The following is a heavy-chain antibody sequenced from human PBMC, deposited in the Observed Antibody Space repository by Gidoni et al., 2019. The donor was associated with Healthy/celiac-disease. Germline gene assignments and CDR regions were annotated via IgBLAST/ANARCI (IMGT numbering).Heavy chain of an antibody. CDR3: ASDVPAAGGVFDY. CDR1: GFTFSSYW. D-gene: IGHD2-2*01. V-gene: IGHV3-7*03. CDR2: IKQDGSEK. J-gene: IGHJ4*02. Sequence: EVQLVVSGGGLFQPGVPLRLSCAASGFTFSSYWMRWVRQAPGKGLEWVANIKQDGSEKYYVDSVKGRFTISRDNAKNSLYLQMNSLRAEDTAVYYCASDVPAAGGVFDYWGQGTLVTVSS.